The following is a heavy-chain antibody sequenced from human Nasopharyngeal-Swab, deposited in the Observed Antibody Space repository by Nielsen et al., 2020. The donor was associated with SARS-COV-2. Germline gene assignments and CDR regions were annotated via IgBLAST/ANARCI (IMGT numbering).Heavy chain of an antibody. V-gene: IGHV3-53*01. CDR3: ARMDFIASRDY. CDR1: GFSVSYNY. D-gene: IGHD6-13*01. CDR2: IYSRGET. Sequence: GESLKISCDVSGFSVSYNYMSWVRQAPGKGLEWVAVIYSRGETHYTASVRGRFTISRDNSKNMVNLQLNSLRAEDTAVYYCARMDFIASRDYWGQGTLVTVSS. J-gene: IGHJ4*02.